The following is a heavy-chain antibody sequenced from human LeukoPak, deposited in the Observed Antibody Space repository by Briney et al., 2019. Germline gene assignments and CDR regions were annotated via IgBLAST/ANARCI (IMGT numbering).Heavy chain of an antibody. V-gene: IGHV4-34*01. J-gene: IGHJ6*02. CDR3: ARGPVRDDGLTGISYYFGLDV. CDR1: GGSFTDYY. CDR2: IHHRAGA. D-gene: IGHD2-21*02. Sequence: SETLSLTCAVYGGSFTDYYWSWIRHIPGKGLEWIGEIHHRAGANYNPSLWGRVTISADTSKNQFSLHLTSVTAADTATFYCARGPVRDDGLTGISYYFGLDVWGHGTTVTVFS.